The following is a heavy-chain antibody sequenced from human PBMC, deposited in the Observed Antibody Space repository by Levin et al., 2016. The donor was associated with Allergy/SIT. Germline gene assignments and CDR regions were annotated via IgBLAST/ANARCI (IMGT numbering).Heavy chain of an antibody. J-gene: IGHJ5*02. CDR3: ARRCYSSSSSDWFDP. D-gene: IGHD6-6*01. CDR2: MYYSGST. CDR1: GGSIRSNSYY. Sequence: SETLSLTCTVSGGSIRSNSYYWGWIRQPPGKGLEWIGDMYYSGSTYYSPSLKSRVTLSVDTSRNQFSLKLSSVTAADTAVYYCARRCYSSSSSDWFDPWGQGTLVTVSS. V-gene: IGHV4-39*01.